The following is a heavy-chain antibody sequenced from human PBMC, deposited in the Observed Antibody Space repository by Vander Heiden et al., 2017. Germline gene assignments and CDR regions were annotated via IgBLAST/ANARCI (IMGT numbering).Heavy chain of an antibody. V-gene: IGHV3-30*01. D-gene: IGHD3-10*01. CDR1: GFTFSSYA. CDR3: ARGQEVFRGVIITQFDY. J-gene: IGHJ4*02. Sequence: QVQLVESGGGVVQPGRSLRLSCAAPGFTFSSYAMHWVRQAPGKGLEWVAVISYDGSNQYYADSVKGRFTISRDNSKNTLYLQMNSLRAEDTAVYYCARGQEVFRGVIITQFDYWGQGTLVTVSS. CDR2: ISYDGSNQ.